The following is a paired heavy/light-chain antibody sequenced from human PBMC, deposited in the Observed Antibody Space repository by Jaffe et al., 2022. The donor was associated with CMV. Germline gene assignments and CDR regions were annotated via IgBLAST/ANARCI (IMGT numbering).Heavy chain of an antibody. CDR2: IYPGDSDT. V-gene: IGHV5-51*01. CDR1: GYSFSTYW. D-gene: IGHD6-13*01. Sequence: EVQLVQSGAEVKKPGESLKISCKGSGYSFSTYWIGWVRQMPGKGLEWMGIIYPGDSDTRYSPSFQGQVTISADKSISTAYLQWSSLKASDTAMYFCARREAAAATVDYWGQGTLVTVSS. CDR3: ARREAAAATVDY. J-gene: IGHJ4*02.
Light chain of an antibody. Sequence: DFQMTQSPSTLSASVGDRVTITCRASHSISSWLAWYQQKPGKAPKLLIYKASSLETGVPSRFSGNTSGTEFTLTISSLQPDDFATYYCQQYNTFWTFGQGTKVEVK. CDR1: HSISSW. CDR3: QQYNTFWT. J-gene: IGKJ1*01. V-gene: IGKV1-5*03. CDR2: KAS.